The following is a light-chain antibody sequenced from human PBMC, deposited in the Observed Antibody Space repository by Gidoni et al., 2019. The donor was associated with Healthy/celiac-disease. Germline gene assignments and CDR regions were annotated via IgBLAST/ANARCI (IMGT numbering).Light chain of an antibody. J-gene: IGKJ1*01. CDR2: KAS. CDR1: QSISSW. Sequence: DIQMTQSPSTLSASVGDRVTITCRASQSISSWLAWYQKKPGKATKLLIYKASSLESGVPSRFSGRGSGTEFTLTISILQPDDFATYYCQKYNRYSWTLGQGTKVEIK. CDR3: QKYNRYSWT. V-gene: IGKV1-5*03.